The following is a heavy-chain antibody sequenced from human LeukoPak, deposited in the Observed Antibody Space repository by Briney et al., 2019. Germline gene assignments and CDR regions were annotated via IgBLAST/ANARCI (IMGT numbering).Heavy chain of an antibody. D-gene: IGHD3-16*01. CDR2: IESKTDSGTT. Sequence: GGSLGLFCAASGFPFSDAWMSWVRQAPGKGLEWVGRIESKTDSGTTEYAAPVKGRFTISRDDSKNTLYLQMNSLKTEDTAVYYCTRDEGDDYFDNWGQGTLVTVSS. CDR1: GFPFSDAW. J-gene: IGHJ4*02. V-gene: IGHV3-15*04. CDR3: TRDEGDDYFDN.